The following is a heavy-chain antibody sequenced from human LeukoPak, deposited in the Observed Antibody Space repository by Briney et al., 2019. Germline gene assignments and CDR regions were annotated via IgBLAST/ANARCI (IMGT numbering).Heavy chain of an antibody. CDR1: GFTFSSYG. CDR2: ISYDGSNK. V-gene: IGHV3-30*18. Sequence: GGSLRLSCAASGFTFSSYGMPWVRQAPGKGLEWVAVISYDGSNKYYADSVKGRFTISRDNSKNTLYLQMNSLRAEDTAVYCCAKQSPLAMDWGFDYWGQGTLVTVSS. D-gene: IGHD7-27*01. CDR3: AKQSPLAMDWGFDY. J-gene: IGHJ4*02.